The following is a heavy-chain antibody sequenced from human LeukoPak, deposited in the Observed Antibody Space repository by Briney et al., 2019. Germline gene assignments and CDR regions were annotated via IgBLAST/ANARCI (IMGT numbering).Heavy chain of an antibody. CDR2: IYYSGST. CDR1: GGSISSYY. Sequence: SETLSLTCTVSGGSISSYYWSWIRQPPGKGLEWIGYIYYSGSTNYNPSLKSRVTISVDTSKSQFSLNLSSLTAADTAVYYCVVTAIQYDAFDIWGQGTMVTVSS. CDR3: VVTAIQYDAFDI. V-gene: IGHV4-59*01. D-gene: IGHD2-21*02. J-gene: IGHJ3*02.